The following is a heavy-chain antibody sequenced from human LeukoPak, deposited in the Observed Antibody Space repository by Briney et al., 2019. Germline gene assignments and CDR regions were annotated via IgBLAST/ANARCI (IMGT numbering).Heavy chain of an antibody. CDR2: ITGSSRII. CDR1: GFTFNSYA. V-gene: IGHV3-48*04. D-gene: IGHD1/OR15-1a*01. J-gene: IGHJ4*02. CDR3: ARVSGGRTEYFDS. Sequence: GGSLRLSCAASGFTFNSYAVNWVRQAPGVGLQWISYITGSSRIIYYADSVKGRFTISRDNAKTSLYLQMNSLRAEDTAVYYCARVSGGRTEYFDSWGQGTLVTVSS.